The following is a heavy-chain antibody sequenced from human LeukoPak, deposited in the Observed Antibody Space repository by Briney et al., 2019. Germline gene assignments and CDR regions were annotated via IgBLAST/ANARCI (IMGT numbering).Heavy chain of an antibody. J-gene: IGHJ4*02. CDR2: IKQDGSEK. Sequence: GGSLRLSCAASGFTFSSYWMSWVRQAPGKGLEWVANIKQDGSEKYYVDSVKGRFTISRDNAKNSLYLQMNGLRAEDTAVYYCARAGYSSGWYGTIDYWGQGTLVTVSS. CDR1: GFTFSSYW. V-gene: IGHV3-7*01. CDR3: ARAGYSSGWYGTIDY. D-gene: IGHD6-19*01.